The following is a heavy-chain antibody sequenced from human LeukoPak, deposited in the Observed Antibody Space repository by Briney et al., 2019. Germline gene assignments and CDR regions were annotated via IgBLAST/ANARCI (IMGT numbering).Heavy chain of an antibody. CDR2: IYPGDSDT. CDR3: ARTRVAGTSGAFDI. Sequence: GESLQISCKGSGYTFTTYWISWVRQMPGKGLEWMGIIYPGDSDTRNRPPFQGQVTISVDKSISTAYLQWSSLKASDTAVYYCARTRVAGTSGAFDIWGQGTMVTVSS. V-gene: IGHV5-51*01. CDR1: GYTFTTYW. J-gene: IGHJ3*02. D-gene: IGHD6-19*01.